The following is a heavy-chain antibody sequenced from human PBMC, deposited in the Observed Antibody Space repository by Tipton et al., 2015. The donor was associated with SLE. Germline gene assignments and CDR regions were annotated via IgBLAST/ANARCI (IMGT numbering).Heavy chain of an antibody. CDR2: IYYQSKWYS. CDR1: GDSVATKGAA. Sequence: GLVKPSQTLSLTCAISGDSVATKGAAWNWIRQSPSRGLEWLGRIYYQSKWYSDFAVSVQSRITIIPDTSENHFSLQLNSVTPEDTAIYYCARGWLRTGFAFWGQGTLVTVFS. V-gene: IGHV6-1*01. D-gene: IGHD3-16*01. J-gene: IGHJ4*02. CDR3: ARGWLRTGFAF.